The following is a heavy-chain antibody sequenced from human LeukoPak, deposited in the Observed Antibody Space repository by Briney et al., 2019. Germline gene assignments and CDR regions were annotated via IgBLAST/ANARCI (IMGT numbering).Heavy chain of an antibody. Sequence: GGSLRLSCAASGFTFSSYSMNWVRQAPGKGLEWVSYISSSSTIYYADSVKGRFTISRDNAKNSLYLQMNSLRAEDTAVYYCARESGYGEGAFDIWGQGTMVTVSS. CDR2: ISSSSTI. CDR1: GFTFSSYS. J-gene: IGHJ3*02. CDR3: ARESGYGEGAFDI. V-gene: IGHV3-48*01. D-gene: IGHD4-17*01.